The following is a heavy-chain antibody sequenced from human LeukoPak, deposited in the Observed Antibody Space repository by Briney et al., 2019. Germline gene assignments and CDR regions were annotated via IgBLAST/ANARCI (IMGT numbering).Heavy chain of an antibody. CDR2: IGSSSSPI. CDR1: GFTFGAYS. J-gene: IGHJ4*02. CDR3: ARDQAYSFDY. V-gene: IGHV3-48*01. Sequence: GGSLRLSCAASGFTFGAYSMNWVRQAPEKGREWVSYIGSSSSPIYYADSVKGRFTISRDNAKNSLYLQMDSLRAEDTAVYYCARDQAYSFDYWGQGTLVTVSS. D-gene: IGHD4-11*01.